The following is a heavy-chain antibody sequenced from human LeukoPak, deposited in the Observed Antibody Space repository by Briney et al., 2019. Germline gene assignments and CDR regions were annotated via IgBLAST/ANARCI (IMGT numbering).Heavy chain of an antibody. Sequence: SQTLSLTCALSGDSVSSNSAAWNWIRQSPSRGLEWLGRTYYRSEWYNDYAVSVKSRITINPDTSKNQFSLQLNSVTLEDTAVYYCAREPQATRQQLRDWFDPWGQGTLVTVSS. V-gene: IGHV6-1*01. CDR3: AREPQATRQQLRDWFDP. D-gene: IGHD6-13*01. J-gene: IGHJ5*02. CDR2: TYYRSEWYN. CDR1: GDSVSSNSAA.